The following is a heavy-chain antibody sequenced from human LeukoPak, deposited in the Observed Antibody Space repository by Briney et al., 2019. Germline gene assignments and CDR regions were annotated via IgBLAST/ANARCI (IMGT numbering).Heavy chain of an antibody. CDR1: GFTFSSYS. CDR3: ARDYYDSSGYYRY. J-gene: IGHJ4*02. D-gene: IGHD3-22*01. V-gene: IGHV3-21*01. CDR2: ISSSGSYI. Sequence: GGSLRLSCAASGFTFSSYSMNWVRQAPGKGLEWVSSISSSGSYIYYADSVKGRFTISRDNAKNSLYLQMNSLRAEDTAVYYCARDYYDSSGYYRYWGQGTLVTVSS.